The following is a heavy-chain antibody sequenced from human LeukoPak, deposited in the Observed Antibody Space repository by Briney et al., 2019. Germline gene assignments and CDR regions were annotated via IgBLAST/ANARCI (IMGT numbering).Heavy chain of an antibody. Sequence: GASVKVSCKASGYTFTDYYINWVRQAPGQGLEWIGWTNPNSGDTNYAQKFQDRVTMTRDTSISTAYIELNFLRSDDTAVFYCARGDYYGSPKVVAAWGQGTLVTVSS. CDR3: ARGDYYGSPKVVAA. V-gene: IGHV1-2*02. J-gene: IGHJ5*02. CDR2: TNPNSGDT. CDR1: GYTFTDYY. D-gene: IGHD3-10*01.